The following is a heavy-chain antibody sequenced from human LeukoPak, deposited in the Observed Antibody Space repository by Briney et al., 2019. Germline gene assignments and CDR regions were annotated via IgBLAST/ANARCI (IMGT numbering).Heavy chain of an antibody. Sequence: SETLSLTCTVSGGSISSYYWTWMRQPAGKGLEWIGRIYSSGTTTYNPSLKSRVTMSVDTSKNQLSLKLSSVTAADTAVYYCARGADRNWSLFDYWGQGTLVTVSS. D-gene: IGHD1-1*01. J-gene: IGHJ4*02. CDR2: IYSSGTT. CDR3: ARGADRNWSLFDY. V-gene: IGHV4-4*07. CDR1: GGSISSYY.